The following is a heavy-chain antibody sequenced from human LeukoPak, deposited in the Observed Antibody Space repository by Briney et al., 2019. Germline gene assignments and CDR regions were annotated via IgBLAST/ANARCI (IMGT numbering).Heavy chain of an antibody. CDR1: GFTFSSYA. CDR3: AKKQWPTAGFDY. Sequence: PGGSLRLSCAASGFTFSSYAMSWVRRAPGKGLEWVSAISGSGGSTYCADSVKGRFTISRDNSKNTLYLQMNSLRAEDTAVYYCAKKQWPTAGFDYWGQGTLVTVSS. J-gene: IGHJ4*02. D-gene: IGHD6-19*01. V-gene: IGHV3-23*01. CDR2: ISGSGGST.